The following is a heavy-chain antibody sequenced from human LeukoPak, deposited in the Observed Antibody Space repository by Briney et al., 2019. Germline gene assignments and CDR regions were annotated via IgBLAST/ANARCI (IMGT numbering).Heavy chain of an antibody. V-gene: IGHV4-59*08. CDR1: GGSMNSYH. J-gene: IGHJ4*02. Sequence: PSETLSLTCTVSGGSMNSYHWSWIRQSPGKGLEWIGYVFHSESSLYNPSFKSRVIISVDASKNQFSLSLTSVTAADTAVYYCASHYQHSGTDYWGQGSLVIVSS. CDR2: VFHSESS. CDR3: ASHYQHSGTDY. D-gene: IGHD3-10*01.